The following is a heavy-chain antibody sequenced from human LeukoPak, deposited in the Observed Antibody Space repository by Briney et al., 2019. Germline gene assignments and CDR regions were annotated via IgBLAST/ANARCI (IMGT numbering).Heavy chain of an antibody. Sequence: GGSLRLSCAASGFTFSSYEMNWVRQAPGKGLEWVSYISSSGSTIYYADSVKGRFTISRDNAKNSLYLQMNSLRAEDTAVYYCASIRYYPYCSGGSCSPVHWGQGTLVTVSS. CDR1: GFTFSSYE. D-gene: IGHD2-15*01. J-gene: IGHJ4*02. CDR2: ISSSGSTI. CDR3: ASIRYYPYCSGGSCSPVH. V-gene: IGHV3-48*03.